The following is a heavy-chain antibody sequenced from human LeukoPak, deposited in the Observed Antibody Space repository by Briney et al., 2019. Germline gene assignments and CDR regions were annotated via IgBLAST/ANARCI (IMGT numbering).Heavy chain of an antibody. J-gene: IGHJ3*02. CDR1: GYSLTKLS. Sequence: ASVKVSCKVFGYSLTKLSMHWVRQAPGKGLEWMGGFDPEDGETMYAQNFQGRLTTTEDTSTDTAYMELISLNSEDTAVYYCAANGFDIWGQGTMVIVSA. CDR2: FDPEDGET. V-gene: IGHV1-24*01. CDR3: AANGFDI.